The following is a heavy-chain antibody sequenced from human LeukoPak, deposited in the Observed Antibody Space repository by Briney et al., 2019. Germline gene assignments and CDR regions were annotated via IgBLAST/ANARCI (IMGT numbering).Heavy chain of an antibody. D-gene: IGHD1-26*01. J-gene: IGHJ4*02. V-gene: IGHV3-33*01. Sequence: GGSLRLSCAASGFTFSSYGMHWVRQAPGKGLEWVAVIWYDGSNKYYADSVKGRFTISRDNSKNTLYLQMNSLRAEDTAVYYCARDHQIVGATYFDYWGQGTLVTVSS. CDR1: GFTFSSYG. CDR2: IWYDGSNK. CDR3: ARDHQIVGATYFDY.